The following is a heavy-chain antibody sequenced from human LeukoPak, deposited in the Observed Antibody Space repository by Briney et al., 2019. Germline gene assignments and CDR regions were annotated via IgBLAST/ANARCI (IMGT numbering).Heavy chain of an antibody. J-gene: IGHJ4*02. CDR3: ARDTLNYIDY. Sequence: TSETLSLTCTVSGGSISSYYWSWIRQPPGKGLEWIGYMYYSGSTNYNPSLKSRVTISVDTSKNQFSLKLSSVTAADTAVYYCARDTLNYIDYWGQGTLVTVSS. CDR2: MYYSGST. V-gene: IGHV4-59*01. CDR1: GGSISSYY.